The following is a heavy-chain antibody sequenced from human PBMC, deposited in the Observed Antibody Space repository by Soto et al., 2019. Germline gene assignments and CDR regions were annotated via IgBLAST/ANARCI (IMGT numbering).Heavy chain of an antibody. V-gene: IGHV4-30-2*01. J-gene: IGHJ2*01. D-gene: IGHD1-26*01. Sequence: QLQLQESGAGLVKPSQTLSLTCAVSGGSISSGGYSWSWIRQPPGKGLEWIGYIFPSGSTYYNPSVRSRVTISVATSKNQFSLKMTSVTAADTAVYYCAREAGSGSPDWDFNLWGRGTLVTVSS. CDR2: IFPSGST. CDR1: GGSISSGGYS. CDR3: AREAGSGSPDWDFNL.